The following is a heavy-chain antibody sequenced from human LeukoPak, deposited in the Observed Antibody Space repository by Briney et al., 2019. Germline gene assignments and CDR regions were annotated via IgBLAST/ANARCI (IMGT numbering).Heavy chain of an antibody. CDR3: ARGSGYFDWLNLDY. J-gene: IGHJ4*02. D-gene: IGHD3-9*01. V-gene: IGHV1-69*05. CDR2: IIPIFGTA. CDR1: GGTFSSYA. Sequence: ASVKVSCKASGGTFSSYAISWVRQAPGQGLEWMGGIIPIFGTANYAQKFQGRVTITTDESTSTAYMELSSLSSEDTAVYYCARGSGYFDWLNLDYWGQGTLVTVSS.